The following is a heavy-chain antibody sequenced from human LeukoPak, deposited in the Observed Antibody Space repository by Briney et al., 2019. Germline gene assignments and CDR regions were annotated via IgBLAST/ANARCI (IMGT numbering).Heavy chain of an antibody. CDR1: GFTFSYFG. V-gene: IGHV3-23*01. D-gene: IGHD6-6*01. CDR2: IFGNGVTT. J-gene: IGHJ5*01. CDR3: AKGLGEFASAPDS. Sequence: GGSLRLSCAASGFTFSYFGMSWVRQAPGKGLEWVSAIFGNGVTTYYADSVKGRFIISRDNSQNRLFLQVNSLRVEDTAVYYCAKGLGEFASAPDSWGQGTLVTVSS.